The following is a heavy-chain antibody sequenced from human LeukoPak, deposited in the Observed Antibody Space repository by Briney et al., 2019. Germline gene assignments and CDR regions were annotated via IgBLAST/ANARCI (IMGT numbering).Heavy chain of an antibody. CDR2: IYYSGST. CDR3: ARSQTYRSSGWCDY. J-gene: IGHJ4*02. Sequence: SETLSLTCTVSGGSVSSGSYYWSWIRQPPGKGLEWIGYIYYSGSTNYNPSLKSRVTISVDTSKNQFSLKLSSVTAADTAVYYCARSQTYRSSGWCDYWGQGTLVTVSS. D-gene: IGHD6-19*01. CDR1: GGSVSSGSYY. V-gene: IGHV4-61*01.